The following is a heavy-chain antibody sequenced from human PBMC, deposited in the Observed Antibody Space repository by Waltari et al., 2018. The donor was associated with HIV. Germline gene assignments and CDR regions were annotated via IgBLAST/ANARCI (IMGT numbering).Heavy chain of an antibody. Sequence: EVQLVESGGVLVQPGRSLRLSCAVSGFTFSSSWMHWVRQAPGKELVWVSRINGDGSSTDYADSIKGRFTISRDNAKNTLYLQVNTLRAEDTAVYFCARDAALFDWVQGTLVTVSS. CDR1: GFTFSSSW. CDR2: INGDGSST. V-gene: IGHV3-74*01. CDR3: ARDAALFD. J-gene: IGHJ4*02. D-gene: IGHD3-10*02.